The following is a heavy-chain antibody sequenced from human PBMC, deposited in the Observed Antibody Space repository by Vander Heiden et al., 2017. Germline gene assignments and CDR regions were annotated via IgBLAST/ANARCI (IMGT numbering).Heavy chain of an antibody. J-gene: IGHJ5*02. CDR2: IYYSGST. D-gene: IGHD6-13*01. Sequence: QVQLQESGPGLVKPSETLSLTCTVSGGSISSYYWSWIRQPPGKGLEWIGYIYYSGSTNYNPSLKSRVTISVDTSKNQFSLKLSSVTAADTVVYYCARHKYSSSWYPNWFDPWGQGTLVTVSS. V-gene: IGHV4-59*08. CDR3: ARHKYSSSWYPNWFDP. CDR1: GGSISSYY.